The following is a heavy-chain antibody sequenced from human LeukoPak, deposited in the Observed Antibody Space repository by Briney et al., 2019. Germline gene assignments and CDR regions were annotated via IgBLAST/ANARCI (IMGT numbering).Heavy chain of an antibody. J-gene: IGHJ6*02. V-gene: IGHV3-23*01. Sequence: GGSLRLSCAASGFTFSSYAMSWVRQAPGKGLEWVSAISGSGGSTYYADSVKGRFTISGDNSKNTLYLQMNSLRAEDTAVYYCAKTGRPLWLGENHYYYYGMDVWGQGTTVTVSS. D-gene: IGHD3-10*01. CDR2: ISGSGGST. CDR3: AKTGRPLWLGENHYYYYGMDV. CDR1: GFTFSSYA.